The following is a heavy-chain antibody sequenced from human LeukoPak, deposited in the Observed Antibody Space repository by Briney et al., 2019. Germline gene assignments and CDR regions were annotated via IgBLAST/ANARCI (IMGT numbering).Heavy chain of an antibody. J-gene: IGHJ4*02. D-gene: IGHD6-13*01. Sequence: SETLSLTCTVSGYSISSGYYWGWIRQPPGKGLEWIGSIHHSGSTYYNPSLKSRVTISVDTSKNQFSLKLSSVTAADTAVYYCARLRYSSSWVRPLDYWGQGTLVTVSS. CDR2: IHHSGST. CDR3: ARLRYSSSWVRPLDY. V-gene: IGHV4-38-2*02. CDR1: GYSISSGYY.